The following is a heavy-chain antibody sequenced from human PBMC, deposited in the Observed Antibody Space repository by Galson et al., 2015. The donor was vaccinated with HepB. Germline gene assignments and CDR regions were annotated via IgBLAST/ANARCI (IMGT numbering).Heavy chain of an antibody. Sequence: SCKASGYTFSSYSITWVRQAPGQGLEWMGWISPFSQYTNYAQKFQGRVTMTTDTSTSTAYMELRSLTSDDTAVYYCATARYSTSPPDNWGQGTLVTVSS. J-gene: IGHJ4*02. CDR1: GYTFSSYS. V-gene: IGHV1-18*01. CDR3: ATARYSTSPPDN. D-gene: IGHD6-6*01. CDR2: ISPFSQYT.